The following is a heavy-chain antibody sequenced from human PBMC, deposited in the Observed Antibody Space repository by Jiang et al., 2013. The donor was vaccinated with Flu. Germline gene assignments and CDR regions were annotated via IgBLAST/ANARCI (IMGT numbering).Heavy chain of an antibody. CDR3: ARVGAADPYYFDF. D-gene: IGHD3-10*01. Sequence: GSGLVKPSQTLSLTCTVSGGSVSSGHYYWSWIRQPPGKGLEWIGYIFYNGNTYYNPSLRSRIAISTDMSKNQFSLRLSSVTAADTAVYYCARVGAADPYYFDFWGQGTLGHRLL. CDR1: GGSVSSGHYY. V-gene: IGHV4-30-4*01. J-gene: IGHJ4*02. CDR2: IFYNGNT.